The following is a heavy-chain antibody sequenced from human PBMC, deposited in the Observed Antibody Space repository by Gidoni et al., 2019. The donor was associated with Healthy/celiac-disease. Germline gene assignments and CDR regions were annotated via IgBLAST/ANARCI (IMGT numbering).Heavy chain of an antibody. CDR3: ARGGRDGQKPSTYYYYGMDV. D-gene: IGHD1-26*01. Sequence: QVQLQESGPGLVKPSETLSLTCTVSGGSISSYYWSWIRQPPGKGLEWIGYIYYSGSTNYTPSLNSRVTISVDTSKNQFSLKLSSVTAADTDVYYCARGGRDGQKPSTYYYYGMDVWGQGTTVTVSS. CDR1: GGSISSYY. V-gene: IGHV4-59*01. J-gene: IGHJ6*02. CDR2: IYYSGST.